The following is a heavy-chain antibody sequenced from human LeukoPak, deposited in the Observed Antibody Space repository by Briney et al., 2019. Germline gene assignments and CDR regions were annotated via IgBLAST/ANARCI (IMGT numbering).Heavy chain of an antibody. V-gene: IGHV4-61*01. J-gene: IGHJ6*02. D-gene: IGHD6-13*01. CDR2: IYYSGST. CDR1: GYSISSGYY. Sequence: SETLSLTCNVSGYSISSGYYWSWIRQPPGKGLEWIGYIYYSGSTNYNPSLKSRVTISVDTSKNQFSLKLSSVTAADTAVYYCARVGSSWYYYGMDVWGQGTTVTVSS. CDR3: ARVGSSWYYYGMDV.